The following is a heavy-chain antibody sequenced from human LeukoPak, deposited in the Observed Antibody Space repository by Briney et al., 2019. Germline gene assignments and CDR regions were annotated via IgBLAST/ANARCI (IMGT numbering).Heavy chain of an antibody. J-gene: IGHJ3*02. CDR1: GFTFSSYS. V-gene: IGHV3-48*01. D-gene: IGHD2-15*01. CDR3: SGGSKGAFEI. Sequence: GGSLRLSCAASGFTFSSYSMNWVRQAPGKGLEWVSYISSSSSTIYYADSVKGRFTISRDNAKNSLYLQMNSLRAEDTAVYYCSGGSKGAFEIWGQGTMVTVSS. CDR2: ISSSSSTI.